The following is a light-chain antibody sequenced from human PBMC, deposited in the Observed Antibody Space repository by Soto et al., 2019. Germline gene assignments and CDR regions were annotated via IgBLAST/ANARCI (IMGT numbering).Light chain of an antibody. CDR1: QSVSTY. J-gene: IGKJ4*01. CDR3: QQRLFRVT. CDR2: DSS. V-gene: IGKV3-11*01. Sequence: EIVLTQSPATLSLSPGERASLSCRASQSVSTYLAWYQQKPGQAPRLLIYDSSNRAAGIPARFSGSGSGTDFTLTISSLEPEDFAVYSCQQRLFRVTFGGGNKVEIX.